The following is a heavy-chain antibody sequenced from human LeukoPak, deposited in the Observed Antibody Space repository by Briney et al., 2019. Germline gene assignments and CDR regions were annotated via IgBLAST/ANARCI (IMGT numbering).Heavy chain of an antibody. J-gene: IGHJ4*02. V-gene: IGHV3-48*04. Sequence: GGSLRLSCAASGFTFSSYGMHWVRQAPGKGLEWISYISRTSRTIFYADSVKGRFTISRDNAKNSLYLQMNRLGAEDTAMYYCARHLFDAGSWGQGTLVTVSS. CDR1: GFTFSSYG. CDR3: ARHLFDAGS. CDR2: ISRTSRTI. D-gene: IGHD3-9*01.